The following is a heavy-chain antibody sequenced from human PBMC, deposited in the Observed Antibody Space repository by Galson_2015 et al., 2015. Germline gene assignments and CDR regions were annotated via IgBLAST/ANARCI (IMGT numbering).Heavy chain of an antibody. V-gene: IGHV3-33*01. J-gene: IGHJ4*02. CDR2: IWYDGSNK. CDR3: ARDVGTYSSGPDF. Sequence: SLRLSCAASGFAFSSYAMHWVRQAPGKGLEWVALIWYDGSNKYYADSVKGRFTISRDNSKNTLYLQMNSLRAEDTAVYYCARDVGTYSSGPDFWGQGTQVTVSS. D-gene: IGHD6-19*01. CDR1: GFAFSSYA.